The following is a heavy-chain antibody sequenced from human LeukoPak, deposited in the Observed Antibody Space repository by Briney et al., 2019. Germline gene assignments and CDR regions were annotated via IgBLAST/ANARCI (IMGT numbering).Heavy chain of an antibody. CDR2: INPNSGGT. CDR3: ARDGARAAASYSFYYMDV. J-gene: IGHJ6*03. Sequence: GASVKVSCKASGYTFTGYYMHWVRQAPGQGLEWMGWINPNSGGTNYAQKFQGRVTMTRDTSISTAYMELSRLRSDDTAVYYCARDGARAAASYSFYYMDVWGKGTTVTVSS. V-gene: IGHV1-2*02. D-gene: IGHD6-13*01. CDR1: GYTFTGYY.